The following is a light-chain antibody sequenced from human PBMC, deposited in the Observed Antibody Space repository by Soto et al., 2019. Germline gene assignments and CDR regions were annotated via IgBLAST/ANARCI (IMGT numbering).Light chain of an antibody. CDR1: SGYVGTYSL. Sequence: QSVLAQPASVSGSPGQSITISCTGASGYVGTYSLVSWYQQHPGKAPKVVIYEGHKRPSGVPDRFSRSTSVNTASLTISGLQTDDEADYYCCLYVGATTYVFGHGTKVTVL. CDR2: EGH. CDR3: CLYVGATTYV. J-gene: IGLJ1*01. V-gene: IGLV2-23*01.